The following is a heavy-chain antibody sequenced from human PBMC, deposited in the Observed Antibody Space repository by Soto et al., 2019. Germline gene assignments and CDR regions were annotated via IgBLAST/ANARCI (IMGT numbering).Heavy chain of an antibody. CDR1: GYSFLKYL. D-gene: IGHD5-12*01. CDR2: IYPGDSDA. Sequence: VDSLKISFKSSGYSFLKYLIFFVLQMPGKGLDWMGIIYPGDSDARYSPSFQGQVTISADKSISTVYLQWSSLKASDTAMYYCARHIVATSMNARFKSWGKGTQV. J-gene: IGHJ5*02. V-gene: IGHV5-51*01. CDR3: ARHIVATSMNARFKS.